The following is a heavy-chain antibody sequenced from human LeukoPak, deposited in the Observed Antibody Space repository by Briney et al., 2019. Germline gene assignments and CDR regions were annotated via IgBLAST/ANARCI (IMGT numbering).Heavy chain of an antibody. V-gene: IGHV4-59*12. Sequence: SETLSLTCTVSSASISTYYWSWIRQPPGKGLEWIGYIYYGGSTNYNPSLKSRVTMSVDTSKNQFSLKVSSVTAADTAVYYCARDRYYYGSGSYPYMDVWGKGTTVTISS. J-gene: IGHJ6*03. CDR3: ARDRYYYGSGSYPYMDV. D-gene: IGHD3-10*01. CDR1: SASISTYY. CDR2: IYYGGST.